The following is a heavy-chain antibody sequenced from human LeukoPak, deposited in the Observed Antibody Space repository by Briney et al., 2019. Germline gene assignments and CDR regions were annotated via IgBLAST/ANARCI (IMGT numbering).Heavy chain of an antibody. Sequence: GGPLRLSCAASGFTFSDYYMNWIRQAPGKGLEWVSYISSSGSTIYYADSVKGRFTISRDNAKNSLYLQMNSLRAEDTAVYYCARARIKENWFDPWGQGTLVTVSS. J-gene: IGHJ5*02. CDR3: ARARIKENWFDP. V-gene: IGHV3-11*04. D-gene: IGHD3-10*01. CDR2: ISSSGSTI. CDR1: GFTFSDYY.